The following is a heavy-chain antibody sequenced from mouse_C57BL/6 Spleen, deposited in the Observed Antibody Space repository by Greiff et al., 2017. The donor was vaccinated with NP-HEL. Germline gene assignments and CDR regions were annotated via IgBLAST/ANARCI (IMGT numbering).Heavy chain of an antibody. V-gene: IGHV14-1*01. J-gene: IGHJ1*03. CDR3: TNNYYYGSSYWYFDV. CDR1: GFNIKDYY. Sequence: VQLQQSGAELVRPGASVKLSCTASGFNIKDYYMHWVKQRPEQGLEWIGRIDPEDGDTEYAPKFQGKATMTADTSSNTAYLQLSSLTSEDTAVDYCTNNYYYGSSYWYFDVWGTGTTVTVSS. CDR2: IDPEDGDT. D-gene: IGHD1-1*01.